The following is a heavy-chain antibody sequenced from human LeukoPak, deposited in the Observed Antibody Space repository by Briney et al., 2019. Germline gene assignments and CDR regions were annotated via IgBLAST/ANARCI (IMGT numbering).Heavy chain of an antibody. V-gene: IGHV4-34*01. CDR1: GGSFSGYY. CDR2: INHSGST. Sequence: SETLSLTCAVYGGSFSGYYWSWIRQPPGKGLEWVGEINHSGSTNYNPSLKSRVTISVDTSKNQFSLKLSSVTAADTAVYYRARAKPKNMVRGLIMRRESRYYFDYWGQGTLVTVSS. D-gene: IGHD3-10*01. CDR3: ARAKPKNMVRGLIMRRESRYYFDY. J-gene: IGHJ4*02.